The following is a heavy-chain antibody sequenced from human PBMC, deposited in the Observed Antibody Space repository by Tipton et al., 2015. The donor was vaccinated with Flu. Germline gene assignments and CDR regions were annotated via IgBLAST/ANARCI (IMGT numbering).Heavy chain of an antibody. CDR3: AREFYESARHYYYGMDV. Sequence: QLVQSGGGLIQPGGSLRLSCAVSGFTVSTNFMSWVRQAPGKGLEWVSIIYSGGTTYYADSVKGRFTISRDNSKNTLFLQMDSLRAKDTAVYYCAREFYESARHYYYGMDVWGQGTTVTVSS. V-gene: IGHV3-53*01. CDR1: GFTVSTNF. CDR2: IYSGGTT. D-gene: IGHD3-22*01. J-gene: IGHJ6*02.